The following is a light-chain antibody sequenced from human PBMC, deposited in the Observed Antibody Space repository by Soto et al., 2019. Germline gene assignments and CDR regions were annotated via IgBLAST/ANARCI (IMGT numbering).Light chain of an antibody. V-gene: IGKV3D-15*01. CDR3: QQYNNWPPLT. Sequence: EIVMTQSPATLSVSPGERTTLSCRASQSVSSNLAWYQQKPGQAPRLLIYGASSRAPGIPDRFSGSGSGTEFTLTISSLQSEDFAVYHCQQYNNWPPLTFGGGTKVDIK. J-gene: IGKJ4*01. CDR2: GAS. CDR1: QSVSSN.